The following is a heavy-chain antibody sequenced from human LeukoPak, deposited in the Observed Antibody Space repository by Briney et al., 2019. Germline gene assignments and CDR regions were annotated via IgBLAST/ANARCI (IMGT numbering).Heavy chain of an antibody. D-gene: IGHD1-7*01. Sequence: GESLKISCKGSGYSFASYWIGWVRQMPGKGLEWMGIIYPGDSDTRYSPSFQGQVTISADKSIATAYLQWSSLKASDTAMYYCATLTGTTSDAFDLWGQGTMVTVSS. CDR3: ATLTGTTSDAFDL. CDR2: IYPGDSDT. V-gene: IGHV5-51*01. J-gene: IGHJ3*01. CDR1: GYSFASYW.